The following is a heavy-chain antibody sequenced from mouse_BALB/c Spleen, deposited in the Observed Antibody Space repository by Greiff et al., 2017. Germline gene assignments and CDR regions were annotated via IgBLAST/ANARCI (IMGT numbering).Heavy chain of an antibody. J-gene: IGHJ1*01. V-gene: IGHV6-6*02. CDR2: IRLKSNNYAT. CDR3: TRNYGYYWYFDV. Sequence: EVHLVESGGGLVQPGGSMKLSCVASGFTFSNYWMNWVRQSPEKGLEWVAEIRLKSNNYATQYAESVKGRFTISRDDSKSSVYLQMNNLRAEDTGIYYCTRNYGYYWYFDVWGAGTTVTVSS. CDR1: GFTFSNYW. D-gene: IGHD2-2*01.